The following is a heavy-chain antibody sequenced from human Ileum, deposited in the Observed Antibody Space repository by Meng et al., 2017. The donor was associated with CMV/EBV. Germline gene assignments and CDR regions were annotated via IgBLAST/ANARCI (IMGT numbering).Heavy chain of an antibody. V-gene: IGHV5-51*07. CDR1: GYTFTAYW. CDR3: ARRIAVTAGQFDS. Sequence: GSGYTFTAYWVGWVHQMPGKGLEWVVIISASGSDYEYDPPFQGRVTISVDKSISTTYLQWSSLKASDTAMYYCARRIAVTAGQFDSWGRGTLVTVSS. D-gene: IGHD6-19*01. J-gene: IGHJ4*02. CDR2: ISASGSDY.